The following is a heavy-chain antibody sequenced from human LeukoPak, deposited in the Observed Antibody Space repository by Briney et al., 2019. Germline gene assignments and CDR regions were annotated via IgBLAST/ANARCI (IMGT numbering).Heavy chain of an antibody. J-gene: IGHJ4*02. CDR1: GFTLSSYW. Sequence: GGSLRPSCAASGFTLSSYWMSWVRQAPGKGLEWVANIKQDGSEEYYVDSVKGRFTISRDNAKNSLYLQMNSLRAEDTAVYYCARDLSTVGDWGQGTLVTVSS. CDR3: ARDLSTVGD. V-gene: IGHV3-7*04. CDR2: IKQDGSEE. D-gene: IGHD1-26*01.